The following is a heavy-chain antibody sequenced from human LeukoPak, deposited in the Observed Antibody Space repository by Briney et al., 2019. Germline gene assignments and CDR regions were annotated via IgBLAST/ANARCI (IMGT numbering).Heavy chain of an antibody. J-gene: IGHJ4*02. CDR3: ASPSLMSGEPSYFDF. Sequence: SQTLSLTCTVSGGSVSSSNFYWAWIRQPPGKGLEWVASIYYTGNTFYNPSLKSRGTLSLDTSKNQFSLKLTSVTAADTAVYYCASPSLMSGEPSYFDFWGQGTLVSVSA. V-gene: IGHV4-39*07. CDR2: IYYTGNT. D-gene: IGHD4-17*01. CDR1: GGSVSSSNFY.